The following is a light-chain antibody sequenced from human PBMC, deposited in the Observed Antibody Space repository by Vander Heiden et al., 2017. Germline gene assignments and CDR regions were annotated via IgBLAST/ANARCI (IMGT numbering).Light chain of an antibody. CDR2: WAS. J-gene: IGKJ4*01. CDR1: QSVLYSSNNKNH. CDR3: QQYYNPPLT. V-gene: IGKV4-1*01. Sequence: DIVMTQSPDSLAVSLGERATINCKSSQSVLYSSNNKNHFAWYQQKPGQPPKLLIYWASTRESGVPDRFSGSGSGTDFTLTISSLQAEDVAVYYCQQYYNPPLTFGGGTKVEIK.